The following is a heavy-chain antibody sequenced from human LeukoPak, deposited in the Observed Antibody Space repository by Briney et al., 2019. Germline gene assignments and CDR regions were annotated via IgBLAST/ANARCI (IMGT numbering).Heavy chain of an antibody. CDR2: ISSSSSYI. CDR1: GFTFSSYT. J-gene: IGHJ4*02. V-gene: IGHV3-21*01. Sequence: AGSLRLSCAASGFTFSSYTMNWVRQAPGKGLEWVSSISSSSSYIFYADSVKGRFTISRDNAKNSLYLQMNSLRAEDTAVYYCARDHYKNFDYWGQGTLVTVSS. D-gene: IGHD4-11*01. CDR3: ARDHYKNFDY.